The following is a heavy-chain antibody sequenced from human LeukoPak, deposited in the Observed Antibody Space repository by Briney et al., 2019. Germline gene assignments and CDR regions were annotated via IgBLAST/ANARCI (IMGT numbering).Heavy chain of an antibody. CDR2: ISWNSGSI. CDR3: AKGKWLLYYFDY. V-gene: IGHV3-9*01. Sequence: GGSLRLSCAASGFTFDDYAMHWVRQAPGKGLEWVSGISWNSGSISCADSVKGRFTISRDNAKNSLYLQMNSLRAEDTALYYCAKGKWLLYYFDYWGQGTLVTVSS. D-gene: IGHD3-22*01. J-gene: IGHJ4*02. CDR1: GFTFDDYA.